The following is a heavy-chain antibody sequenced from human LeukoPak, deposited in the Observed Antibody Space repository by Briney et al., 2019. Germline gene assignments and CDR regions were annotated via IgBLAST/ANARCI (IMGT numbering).Heavy chain of an antibody. CDR3: ARDADPTSKTYYYDSSGYAFGY. D-gene: IGHD3-22*01. J-gene: IGHJ4*02. Sequence: ASVTVSCKASGYTFKFNGISWARQAPGQGLEWMGWISGYNGNTNYAQNLQGRLTMTTDTSTSTAYMELRSLRSDDTAVYYCARDADPTSKTYYYDSSGYAFGYWGQGTLVTVSS. CDR1: GYTFKFNG. CDR2: ISGYNGNT. V-gene: IGHV1-18*01.